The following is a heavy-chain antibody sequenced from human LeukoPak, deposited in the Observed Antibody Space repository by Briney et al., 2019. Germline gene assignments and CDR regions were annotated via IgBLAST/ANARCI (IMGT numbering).Heavy chain of an antibody. V-gene: IGHV1-69*04. CDR1: GGTFQSFG. CDR2: LIPILGVT. D-gene: IGHD1-26*01. Sequence: SVKVSCKPSGGTFQSFGITWVRQAPGQGLEWMGSLIPILGVTNYAQKFRGRVTIVADTSPSTAYMDLSSLRPEDTAVYYCARTLYLEGAVNYFDLWGQGTLVTVSS. CDR3: ARTLYLEGAVNYFDL. J-gene: IGHJ4*02.